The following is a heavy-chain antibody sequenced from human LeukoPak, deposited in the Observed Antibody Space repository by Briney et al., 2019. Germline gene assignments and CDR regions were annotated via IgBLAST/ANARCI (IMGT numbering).Heavy chain of an antibody. Sequence: QPGRPLRLSCAASGFTFSSYALSWVRQAPGKGLERVSTLSDRTYYADSVQGRFTISRDNSKNTLYLQMDSLRTDDTAEYFCARSRGPGSHWFDPWGQGTLVTVSS. CDR3: ARSRGPGSHWFDP. D-gene: IGHD3-10*01. CDR1: GFTFSSYA. CDR2: LSDRT. V-gene: IGHV3-23*01. J-gene: IGHJ5*02.